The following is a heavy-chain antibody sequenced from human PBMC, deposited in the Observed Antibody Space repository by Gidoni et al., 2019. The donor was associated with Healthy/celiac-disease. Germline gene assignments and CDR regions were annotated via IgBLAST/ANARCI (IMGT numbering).Heavy chain of an antibody. Sequence: EVQLVESGGGLVQPGGYLRLSCAASGCTYSSDEMNWVRHPPGKGLEWVSYISISGSTISYSDSVKGRFTISRDNATNSLYLQMNSLGAEDTAVYYCARDGGYCSGGSCYPAGDYWGQGTLVTVSS. CDR2: ISISGSTI. V-gene: IGHV3-48*03. CDR3: ARDGGYCSGGSCYPAGDY. J-gene: IGHJ4*02. D-gene: IGHD2-15*01. CDR1: GCTYSSDE.